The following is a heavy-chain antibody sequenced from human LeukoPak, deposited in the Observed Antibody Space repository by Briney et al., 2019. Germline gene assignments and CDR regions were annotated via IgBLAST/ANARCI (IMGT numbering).Heavy chain of an antibody. V-gene: IGHV4-59*08. CDR1: GGSISSYY. Sequence: SETLSLTCTVSGGSISSYYWSWIRQPPGKGLEWIGYIYSRGRSSYNPSLRSRVTISVDTSKNQFSLKLTSVTAADTAFYFCARHRGYTYGRTFDYWGQGTLVTVSS. CDR2: IYSRGRS. D-gene: IGHD5-18*01. CDR3: ARHRGYTYGRTFDY. J-gene: IGHJ4*02.